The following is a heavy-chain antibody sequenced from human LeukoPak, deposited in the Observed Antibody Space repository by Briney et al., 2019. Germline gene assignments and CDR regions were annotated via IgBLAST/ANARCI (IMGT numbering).Heavy chain of an antibody. CDR1: GFTFSNSW. J-gene: IGHJ5*02. CDR2: IKGNTDGGTT. CDR3: TAEPNWFDP. V-gene: IGHV3-15*01. Sequence: GGSLRLSCAASGFTFSNSWMSWVRQAPGKGLEWVGRIKGNTDGGTTHYAAPVKGRFTISRDDSKNTLYLQMNSLKTEDTAVYYCTAEPNWFDPWGQGTLVTVSS. D-gene: IGHD1-14*01.